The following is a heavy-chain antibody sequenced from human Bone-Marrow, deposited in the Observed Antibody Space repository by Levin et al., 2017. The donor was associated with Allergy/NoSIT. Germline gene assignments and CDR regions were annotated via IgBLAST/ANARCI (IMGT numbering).Heavy chain of an antibody. D-gene: IGHD3-22*01. Sequence: SCAASGLIFSNYAMNWVRQAPGKGLEWVSQIRGSGSNTHYADSVRGRFTFSRDNSNNTVYLQMNSLRADDTAVYYCAGYAPSGYHSTFDYWGQGTLVTVSS. CDR1: GLIFSNYA. J-gene: IGHJ4*02. CDR2: IRGSGSNT. CDR3: AGYAPSGYHSTFDY. V-gene: IGHV3-23*01.